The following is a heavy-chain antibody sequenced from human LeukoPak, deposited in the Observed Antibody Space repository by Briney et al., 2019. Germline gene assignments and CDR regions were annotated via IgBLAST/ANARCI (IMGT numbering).Heavy chain of an antibody. J-gene: IGHJ4*02. Sequence: GGSLRLSCAASGFTFSTYDMSWVCLAPGKGLEWVSAISVSGGGTYYADSVKGRFTISRDNSKNTLYLQMNSLRADDTAVYYCARDRVARTPDYWGQGTLVTVSS. V-gene: IGHV3-23*01. CDR2: ISVSGGGT. D-gene: IGHD1/OR15-1a*01. CDR1: GFTFSTYD. CDR3: ARDRVARTPDY.